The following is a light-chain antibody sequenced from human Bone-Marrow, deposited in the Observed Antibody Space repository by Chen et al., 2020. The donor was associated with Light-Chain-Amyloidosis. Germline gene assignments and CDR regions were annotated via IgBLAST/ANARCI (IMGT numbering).Light chain of an antibody. V-gene: IGLV1-44*01. J-gene: IGLJ3*02. CDR3: AAWDDSLRTYL. CDR2: NNH. CDR1: GSNIGGHS. Sequence: QSLLTQPPSASGTPGQAVNIACSGSGSNIGGHSVNWYQHLPGTAPQLLIFNNHKRPSGVPDRFSGSRSGTSASLSISGLQADDECDYYGAAWDDSLRTYLFGGGTKLTVL.